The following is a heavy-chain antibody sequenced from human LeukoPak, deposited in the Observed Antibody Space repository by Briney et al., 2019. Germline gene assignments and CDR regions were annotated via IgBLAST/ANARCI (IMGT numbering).Heavy chain of an antibody. V-gene: IGHV4-4*07. CDR2: INTSGDT. CDR1: GAFSTNYF. Sequence: PSETLSLTCSVSGAFSTNYFWSWIRQPAGKGLEWIGRINTSGDTSYNPSLKSRVTMSVDTSKNQFSLNLSSMTAADTAVYYCARTLLPATMGAFDIWGQGTMVTVSS. D-gene: IGHD2-2*01. J-gene: IGHJ3*02. CDR3: ARTLLPATMGAFDI.